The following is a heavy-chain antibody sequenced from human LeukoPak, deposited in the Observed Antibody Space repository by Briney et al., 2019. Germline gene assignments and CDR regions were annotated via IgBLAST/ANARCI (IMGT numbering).Heavy chain of an antibody. CDR1: GGSLSSYY. J-gene: IGHJ6*02. V-gene: IGHV4-59*01. CDR3: ARVESRSSTSHQSYYYYGMDV. D-gene: IGHD2-2*01. Sequence: PSETLSLTCTVPGGSLSSYYWSWIRQPPGKGLEWIGYIYYSGSTNYNPSLKSRVTISVDTSKNQFSLKLSSVTAADTAVYYCARVESRSSTSHQSYYYYGMDVWGQGTTVTVSS. CDR2: IYYSGST.